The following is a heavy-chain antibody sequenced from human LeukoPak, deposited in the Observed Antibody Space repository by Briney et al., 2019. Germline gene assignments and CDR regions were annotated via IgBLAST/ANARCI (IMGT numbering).Heavy chain of an antibody. J-gene: IGHJ4*02. Sequence: SETLSLTCAVYGGSFSGYYWSWIRQPPGKGLEWIGEINHSGSTNYNPSLKSRVTISVDTSKNQFSLKLSSVTAADTAVYYCARRRATGSRRGTFDYWGQGTLVTVSS. CDR2: INHSGST. D-gene: IGHD3-9*01. CDR3: ARRRATGSRRGTFDY. CDR1: GGSFSGYY. V-gene: IGHV4-34*01.